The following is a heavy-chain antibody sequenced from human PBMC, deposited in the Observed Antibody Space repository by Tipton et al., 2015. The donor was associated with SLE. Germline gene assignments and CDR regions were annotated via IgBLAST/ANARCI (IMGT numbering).Heavy chain of an antibody. D-gene: IGHD3-3*01. CDR3: ARRLEVWSGYSNGAFDV. Sequence: TLSLTCTVSGGSISSHYWSWIRQPPGKGLEWIGYIYYSGSTNYNPSLTSRVTISVDTSKNQFSLMLSSVTAADTAVYYCARRLEVWSGYSNGAFDVWGQGTMVTVSS. CDR2: IYYSGST. CDR1: GGSISSHY. V-gene: IGHV4-59*11. J-gene: IGHJ3*01.